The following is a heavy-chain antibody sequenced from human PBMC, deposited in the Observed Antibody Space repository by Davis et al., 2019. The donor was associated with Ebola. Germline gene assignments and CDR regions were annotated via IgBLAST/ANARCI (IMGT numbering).Heavy chain of an antibody. V-gene: IGHV4-59*01. CDR3: ARGHTLRAVSNWFDP. CDR1: GGSIGTYD. J-gene: IGHJ5*02. CDR2: INHSGST. Sequence: MPGGSLRLSCTVSGGSIGTYDWSWIRQSPGKGLEYIGYINHSGSTNYNPSLKSRVTMSIDTSKNQFSLRLTSVTAADTAVYYCARGHTLRAVSNWFDPWGQGTLVTVSS. D-gene: IGHD1-26*01.